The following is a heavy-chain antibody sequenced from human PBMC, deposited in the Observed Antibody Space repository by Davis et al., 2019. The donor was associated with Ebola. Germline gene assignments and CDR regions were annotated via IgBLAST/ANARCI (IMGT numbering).Heavy chain of an antibody. D-gene: IGHD6-6*01. Sequence: SETLSLTCTVSGGSINNYFWSWIRQPPGKGLEWIGNIHYLGNTNYNPSLKSRVTMSVDTSKNQFSLKLSSVTAADTAVYYCARAIAARSFVRYYYYGMDVWGQGTTVTVSS. CDR1: GGSINNYF. V-gene: IGHV4-59*01. CDR2: IHYLGNT. CDR3: ARAIAARSFVRYYYYGMDV. J-gene: IGHJ6*02.